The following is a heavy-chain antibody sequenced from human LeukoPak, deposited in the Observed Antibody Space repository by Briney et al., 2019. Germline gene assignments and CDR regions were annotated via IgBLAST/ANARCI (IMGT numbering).Heavy chain of an antibody. J-gene: IGHJ4*02. D-gene: IGHD2-2*01. CDR2: ISGSGGST. CDR3: AKDCRSSISCYVD. CDR1: GFTFSSYA. V-gene: IGHV3-23*01. Sequence: GGSLRLSCAASGFTFSSYAMSLVRQAPGNGLELVSAISGSGGSTYYADSVKGRFTISRDNSKNTLYLQMNSLRAEDTAVYYCAKDCRSSISCYVDWGQGTLVTVSS.